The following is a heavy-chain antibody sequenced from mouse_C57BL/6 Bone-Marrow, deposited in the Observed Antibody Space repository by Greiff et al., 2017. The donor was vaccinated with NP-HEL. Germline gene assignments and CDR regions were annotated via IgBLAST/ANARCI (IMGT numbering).Heavy chain of an antibody. Sequence: VQLQQSGPELGKKGASGKMSCTASGYTFPDYTMHWVQQSPGKSLAWIGSINPNNVGPSSNQKFKGTATLTVNKSSSTAYMELRILTSEESAVYYCARATVVRSMDYWGQGTSVTVSS. V-gene: IGHV1-22*01. D-gene: IGHD1-1*01. CDR2: INPNNVGP. CDR1: GYTFPDYT. CDR3: ARATVVRSMDY. J-gene: IGHJ4*01.